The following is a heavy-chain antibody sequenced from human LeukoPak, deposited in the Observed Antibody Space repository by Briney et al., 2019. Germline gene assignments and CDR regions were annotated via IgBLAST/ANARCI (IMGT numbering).Heavy chain of an antibody. D-gene: IGHD5-12*01. CDR2: ISSSSSTI. V-gene: IGHV3-48*01. CDR3: AKDYSGYEYYFDY. Sequence: GGSLRLSCAASGFTFSSYSMNWVRQAPGKGLEWVSYISSSSSTIYYADSVKGRFAISRDNSKNTLYLQMNSLRAEDTAVYYCAKDYSGYEYYFDYWGQGTLVTVSS. J-gene: IGHJ4*02. CDR1: GFTFSSYS.